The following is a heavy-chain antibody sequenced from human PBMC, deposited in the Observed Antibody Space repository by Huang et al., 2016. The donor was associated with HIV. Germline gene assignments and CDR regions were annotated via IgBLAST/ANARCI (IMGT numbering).Heavy chain of an antibody. CDR2: IIPIFGTA. Sequence: QVQLVQSGAEAKKPGSSVKVSCKASGGTFSSYAISWVRQAPGQGLEWMGGIIPIFGTANYEQKFQGRVTITADESTSTAYMERSSLRSEDTAVYYCARARGYYDSSVSYYFDYWGQGTLVTVSS. V-gene: IGHV1-69*13. J-gene: IGHJ4*02. CDR1: GGTFSSYA. CDR3: ARARGYYDSSVSYYFDY. D-gene: IGHD3-22*01.